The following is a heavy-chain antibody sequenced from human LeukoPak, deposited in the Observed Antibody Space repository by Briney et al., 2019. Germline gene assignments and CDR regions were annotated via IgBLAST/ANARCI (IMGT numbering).Heavy chain of an antibody. J-gene: IGHJ2*01. D-gene: IGHD3-3*01. Sequence: ASVKVSCKASGYTFTSYDINWVRQATGQGLEWMGWISAYNGNTNYAQKLQGRVTMTTDTSTSTAYMELRSLRSDDTAVYYCARAVYDFWSGYPLYWYFDLWGRGTLVTVSS. CDR1: GYTFTSYD. V-gene: IGHV1-18*01. CDR3: ARAVYDFWSGYPLYWYFDL. CDR2: ISAYNGNT.